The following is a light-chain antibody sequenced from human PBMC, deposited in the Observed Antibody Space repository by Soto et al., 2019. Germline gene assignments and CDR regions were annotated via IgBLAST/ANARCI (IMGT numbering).Light chain of an antibody. CDR2: GAS. CDR1: QGIGSY. CDR3: QQLHSWGVT. J-gene: IGKJ4*01. Sequence: DIQLTQSPYFLSASVGDRVTITCRASQGIGSYLAWYQQEPGKAPKLLISGASTLQSGVPSRFSGSGSGTEFTLTISSLQPEDLATYSCQQLHSWGVTFGGGTKVDI. V-gene: IGKV1-9*01.